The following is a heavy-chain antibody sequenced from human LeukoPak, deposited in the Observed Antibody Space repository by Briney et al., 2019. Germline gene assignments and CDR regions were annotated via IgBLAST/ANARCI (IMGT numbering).Heavy chain of an antibody. CDR2: ISAYNGNT. CDR1: GYTFTSYG. D-gene: IGHD6-13*01. J-gene: IGHJ2*01. Sequence: ASVKVSCKASGYTFTSYGISWVRQAAGQGLEWMGWISAYNGNTNYAQKLQGRVTMTTDTSTSTAYMELRSLRSDDTAVYYCARGVKRSSWYPDWYFDLWGRGTLVTVSS. CDR3: ARGVKRSSWYPDWYFDL. V-gene: IGHV1-18*01.